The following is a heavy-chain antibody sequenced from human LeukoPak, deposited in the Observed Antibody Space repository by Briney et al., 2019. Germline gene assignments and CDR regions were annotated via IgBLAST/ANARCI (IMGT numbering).Heavy chain of an antibody. V-gene: IGHV4-59*11. J-gene: IGHJ4*02. CDR1: GGSISSHY. D-gene: IGHD6-13*01. CDR3: ARGGAAGLTFDY. Sequence: PSETLSLTCTVSGGSISSHYWSWIRQPPGKGLEWIGYIYYSGSTNYNPSLKSRVTISVDTSKNQFSLKLSSVTAADTAVYYCARGGAAGLTFDYWGQGTLVTVSS. CDR2: IYYSGST.